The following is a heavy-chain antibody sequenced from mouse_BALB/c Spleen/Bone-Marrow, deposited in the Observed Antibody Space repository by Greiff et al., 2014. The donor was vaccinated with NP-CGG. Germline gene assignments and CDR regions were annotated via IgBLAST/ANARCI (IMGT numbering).Heavy chain of an antibody. CDR2: IRNKANGYTT. D-gene: IGHD6-5*01. J-gene: IGHJ4*01. CDR1: GFTFTDYF. Sequence: EVKLVESGGGLVQPGGSLRLSCATSGFTFTDYFMTWVRQPPGKALEWLGFIRNKANGYTTDYSASVKGRFTISRDNSQSILYLQMNTLRAEDSASYFCASLLFFYAKDYWGQGTSVPVSS. V-gene: IGHV7-3*02. CDR3: ASLLFFYAKDY.